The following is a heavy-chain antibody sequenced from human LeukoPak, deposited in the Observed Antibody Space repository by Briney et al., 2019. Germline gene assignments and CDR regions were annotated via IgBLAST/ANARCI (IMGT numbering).Heavy chain of an antibody. Sequence: PSETLSLTCTVSGGSISSYYWSWIRQPPGKGLEWIGYIYYSGSTNYNPSLKSRVTISVDTSKNQFSLKLSSVTAADTAVYYCARHRRIGYYDSSATDAFDIWGQGTMVTVSS. CDR3: ARHRRIGYYDSSATDAFDI. CDR2: IYYSGST. J-gene: IGHJ3*02. D-gene: IGHD3-22*01. V-gene: IGHV4-59*01. CDR1: GGSISSYY.